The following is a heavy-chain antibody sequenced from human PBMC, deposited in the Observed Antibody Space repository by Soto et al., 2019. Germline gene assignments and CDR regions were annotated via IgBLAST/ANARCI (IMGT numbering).Heavy chain of an antibody. D-gene: IGHD3-10*02. J-gene: IGHJ4*02. V-gene: IGHV4-34*01. Sequence: LSLTCAVYGGSFSGYYWTWIRQPPGKGLEWIGEITHSGSTNYNPSLKSRVTISVDTSKNQFSLNLNSVTAADTAVYYCARSSVRGWSYWGQGTLVTVSS. CDR2: ITHSGST. CDR3: ARSSVRGWSY. CDR1: GGSFSGYY.